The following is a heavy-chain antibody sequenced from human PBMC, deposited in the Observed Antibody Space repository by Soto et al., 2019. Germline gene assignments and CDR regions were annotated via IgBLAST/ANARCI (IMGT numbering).Heavy chain of an antibody. CDR3: AKARANSGNYDFWSGYRRIYYYYGMDV. D-gene: IGHD3-3*01. CDR2: ISWNSGSI. CDR1: GFTFDDYA. J-gene: IGHJ6*02. V-gene: IGHV3-9*01. Sequence: SLRLYCAASGFTFDDYAMHWVRQAPGKGLEWVSGISWNSGSIGYADSVKGRFTISRDNAKNSLYLQMNSLRAEDTALYYCAKARANSGNYDFWSGYRRIYYYYGMDVWGPGTPPTVS.